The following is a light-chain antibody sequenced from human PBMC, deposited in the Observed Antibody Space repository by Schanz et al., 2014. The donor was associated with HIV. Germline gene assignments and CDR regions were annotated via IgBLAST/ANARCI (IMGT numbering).Light chain of an antibody. Sequence: QSALTQPASVSGSPGQSIIISCTGTSSDVGGYNYVSWYQHHPGKAPKLLIYDVSDRPSGVSNRFSGSKSGNTASLTISGLQAEDEADYYCISYTSSSTLVFGGGTKLTVL. J-gene: IGLJ2*01. CDR1: SSDVGGYNY. CDR3: ISYTSSSTLV. CDR2: DVS. V-gene: IGLV2-14*03.